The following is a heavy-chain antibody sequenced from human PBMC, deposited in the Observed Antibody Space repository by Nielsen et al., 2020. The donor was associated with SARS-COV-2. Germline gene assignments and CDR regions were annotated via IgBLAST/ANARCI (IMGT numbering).Heavy chain of an antibody. J-gene: IGHJ5*02. Sequence: ASVKVSCKASGYTFTSYGISWVRQAPGQGLEWMGWISAYNGNTNYAQKLQGRVTMTTDTSTSTAYMELRSLRSDDTAVYYCARGYYYGSGSYYNRIGQDWFDPWGQGTLVTVSS. V-gene: IGHV1-18*01. D-gene: IGHD3-10*01. CDR3: ARGYYYGSGSYYNRIGQDWFDP. CDR2: ISAYNGNT. CDR1: GYTFTSYG.